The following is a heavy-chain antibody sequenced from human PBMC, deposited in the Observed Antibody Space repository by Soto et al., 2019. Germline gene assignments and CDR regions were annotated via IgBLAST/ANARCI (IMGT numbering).Heavy chain of an antibody. J-gene: IGHJ4*02. V-gene: IGHV3-23*01. Sequence: EVQLLESGGGLVQPGGSLRLSCAASGFTFSSYAMSWVRQAPGKGLEWVSAISGSGGSTYYADSVRGRFNISRDNSKNTLYLQMNSLRADDTAVYYGAKMVRGVIPPDYWGEGTLDTVSS. CDR1: GFTFSSYA. CDR2: ISGSGGST. CDR3: AKMVRGVIPPDY. D-gene: IGHD3-10*01.